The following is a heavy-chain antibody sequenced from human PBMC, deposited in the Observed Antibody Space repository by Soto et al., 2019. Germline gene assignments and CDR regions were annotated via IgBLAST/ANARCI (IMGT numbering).Heavy chain of an antibody. CDR3: AIVPGIVLVPTKHPLGASFDL. J-gene: IGHJ5*02. V-gene: IGHV1-69*01. CDR2: ITPIFGRT. CDR1: GGTFNSYS. Sequence: QVQLEQSGTEVKKPGSSVKVSCKASGGTFNSYSINLVRQAPGQGLEWMGGITPIFGRTNYAQKFQDRVTITADDSTNTAYMELRDLTSDDTAVYYCAIVPGIVLVPTKHPLGASFDLWGEGALVTVSS. D-gene: IGHD2-8*02.